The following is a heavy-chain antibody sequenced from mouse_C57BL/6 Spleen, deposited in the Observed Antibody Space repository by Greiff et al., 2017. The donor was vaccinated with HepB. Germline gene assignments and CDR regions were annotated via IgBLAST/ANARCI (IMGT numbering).Heavy chain of an antibody. CDR2: ISDGGSYT. J-gene: IGHJ1*03. CDR3: ARDSGGRGYFDV. CDR1: GFTFSSYA. Sequence: EVQVVESGGGLVKPGGSLKLSCAASGFTFSSYAMSWVRQTPEKRLEWVATISDGGSYTYYPDNVKGRFTISRDNAKNNLYLQMSHLKSEDTAMYYCARDSGGRGYFDVWGTGTTVTVSS. D-gene: IGHD1-3*01. V-gene: IGHV5-4*01.